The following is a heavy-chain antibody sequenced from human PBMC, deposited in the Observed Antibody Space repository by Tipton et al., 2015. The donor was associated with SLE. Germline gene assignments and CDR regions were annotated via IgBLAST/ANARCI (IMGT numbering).Heavy chain of an antibody. CDR3: ARRMVQGVGWAFDI. Sequence: TLSLTCTVSGGSISSHYWSWIRQPPGKGLEWIGYIYYSGSTNYNPSLKSRVTISVDTSKNQFSLKLSSVTAADTAVYYCARRMVQGVGWAFDIWGQGTMVTVSS. J-gene: IGHJ3*02. CDR2: IYYSGST. V-gene: IGHV4-59*11. CDR1: GGSISSHY. D-gene: IGHD3-10*01.